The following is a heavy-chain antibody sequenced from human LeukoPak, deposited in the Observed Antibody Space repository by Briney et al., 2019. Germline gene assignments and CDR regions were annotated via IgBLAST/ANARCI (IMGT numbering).Heavy chain of an antibody. CDR3: AKRGEGCSGVSCLYWHFDL. Sequence: PGGSLRLSCAASGFTFSTYAMNWVRQAPGKGLECVSSIGGSSGATYYADSVKGRFTISRDNSKNTLYLQMNSLRAEDTAVYYCAKRGEGCSGVSCLYWHFDLWGRGTLVTVSS. V-gene: IGHV3-23*01. CDR1: GFTFSTYA. J-gene: IGHJ2*01. D-gene: IGHD2-15*01. CDR2: IGGSSGAT.